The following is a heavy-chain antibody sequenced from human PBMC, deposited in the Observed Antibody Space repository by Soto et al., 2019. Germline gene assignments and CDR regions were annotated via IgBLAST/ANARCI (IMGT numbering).Heavy chain of an antibody. CDR2: ISYDGSNK. CDR3: ARDRYSYDSRAYQGVDWYFDL. CDR1: GFTFSSYG. D-gene: IGHD3-22*01. J-gene: IGHJ2*01. V-gene: IGHV3-30*03. Sequence: GSLRLSCAASGFTFSSYGMHWVRQAPGEGLEWVAVISYDGSNKYYADSVKGRFTISRDNSKNTLYLQMKSLRAEDTAVYYCARDRYSYDSRAYQGVDWYFDLWGRGTPVTVSS.